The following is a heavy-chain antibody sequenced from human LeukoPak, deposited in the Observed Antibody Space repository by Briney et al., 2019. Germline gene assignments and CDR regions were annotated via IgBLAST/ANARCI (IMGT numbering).Heavy chain of an antibody. CDR1: GFTFSSYG. J-gene: IGHJ4*02. D-gene: IGHD3-3*01. CDR3: ARKAASTYYTELDY. CDR2: INYDGSNK. V-gene: IGHV3-30*03. Sequence: GGSLRLSCAASGFTFSSYGMQWVRQAPGTGLEWVSFINYDGSNKYYADSVKGRFTISRDNSKNTLYLQMSSLRDEDTAVYHCARKAASTYYTELDYWGQGTLVTVSS.